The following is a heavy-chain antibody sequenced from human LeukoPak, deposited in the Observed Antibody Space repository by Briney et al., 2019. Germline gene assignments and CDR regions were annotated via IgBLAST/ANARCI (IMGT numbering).Heavy chain of an antibody. V-gene: IGHV1-18*01. Sequence: ASVKVSCKTSGYSFTPYAMHWVRQAPGQRLEWMGWISAYNGNTNYAQKLQGGVTMTTDTSTSTAYMELRSLRSDDTAVYYCARDAGTALDYWGQGTLVTVSS. CDR3: ARDAGTALDY. J-gene: IGHJ4*02. D-gene: IGHD3-10*01. CDR1: GYSFTPYA. CDR2: ISAYNGNT.